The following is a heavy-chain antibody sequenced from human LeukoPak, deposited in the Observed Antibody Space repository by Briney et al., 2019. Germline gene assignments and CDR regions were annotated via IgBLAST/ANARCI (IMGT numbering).Heavy chain of an antibody. CDR3: ARDSARSYLFWY. J-gene: IGHJ4*02. Sequence: ATVKVSCKASGYTFTGYYMHWVRQAPGQGLEWMGWINPNSGGTNYAQKFQGRVTMTRDTSISTAYMELSRLRSDDTAVYYCARDSARSYLFWYWGQGTLVTVSS. V-gene: IGHV1-2*02. CDR2: INPNSGGT. CDR1: GYTFTGYY. D-gene: IGHD1-26*01.